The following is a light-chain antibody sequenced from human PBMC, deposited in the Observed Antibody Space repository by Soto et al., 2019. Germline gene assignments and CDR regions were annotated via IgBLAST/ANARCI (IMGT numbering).Light chain of an antibody. J-gene: IGKJ5*01. CDR3: QQYGSSPIT. V-gene: IGKV3-20*01. CDR1: QSVSSTY. CDR2: GAS. Sequence: EIVLTQSPGTLSLSAGERATVSCRASQSVSSTYLAWYQQRPGQAPRLLIYGASNRVTGIPDRFSGSGSGTDFTLTISRLEPEDFAVYYCQQYGSSPITFGQGTRLDI.